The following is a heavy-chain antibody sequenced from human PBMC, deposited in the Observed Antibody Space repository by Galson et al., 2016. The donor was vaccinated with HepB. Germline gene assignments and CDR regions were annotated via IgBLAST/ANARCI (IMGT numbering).Heavy chain of an antibody. CDR1: GYTFTTYD. Sequence: ASGYTFTTYDINWVRQATGQGLEWMGWMNPNSGNTGYAQKFQGRVTMTRNTSISTAYMELSSLRSEDTAVYYCARGRQWLVDPWGQGTLVTVSS. CDR2: MNPNSGNT. CDR3: ARGRQWLVDP. V-gene: IGHV1-8*01. D-gene: IGHD6-19*01. J-gene: IGHJ5*02.